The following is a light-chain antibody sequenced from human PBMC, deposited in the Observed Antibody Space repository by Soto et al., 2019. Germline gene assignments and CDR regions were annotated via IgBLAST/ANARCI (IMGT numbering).Light chain of an antibody. J-gene: IGKJ4*01. Sequence: EIVLTQSPATLSVSPGERATLSCRASQSVGNNFAWYQQKPGQAPRLLIFATSTRATGVPARFSGSGSGTEFTLTISRLQSEDFAVYYCQQYGDWPLTVGGGAKVEIE. CDR2: ATS. CDR3: QQYGDWPLT. CDR1: QSVGNN. V-gene: IGKV3-15*01.